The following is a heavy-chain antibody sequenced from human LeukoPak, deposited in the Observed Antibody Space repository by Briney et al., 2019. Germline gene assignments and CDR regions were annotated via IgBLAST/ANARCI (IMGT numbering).Heavy chain of an antibody. CDR2: INPSSDST. D-gene: IGHD3-10*01. V-gene: IGHV1-46*01. CDR3: ARDDFGSGINWFDP. Sequence: GSVTVSCKASGYTFTSYYMHWVRQAPGQGLEWMGMINPSSDSTSYALKFQGRVTMTRDKSTSTVYMELSSLRSEDTALYYCARDDFGSGINWFDPWGQGTLVTVSS. J-gene: IGHJ5*02. CDR1: GYTFTSYY.